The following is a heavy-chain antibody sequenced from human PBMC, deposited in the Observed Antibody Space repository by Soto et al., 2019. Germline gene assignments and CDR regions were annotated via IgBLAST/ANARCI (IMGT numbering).Heavy chain of an antibody. CDR1: GFTFSSYS. CDR3: AREGINNYNEYYFVS. V-gene: IGHV3-21*01. J-gene: IGHJ4*02. CDR2: ISGSGNYT. Sequence: GGSLRLSCAASGFTFSSYSMNWVRQAPGKGLEWVSSISGSGNYTHYADFLRGRFTISRDNAKTSLYLQMNSLRAEDTAVYYCAREGINNYNEYYFVSWGQGTVVTVSS. D-gene: IGHD4-4*01.